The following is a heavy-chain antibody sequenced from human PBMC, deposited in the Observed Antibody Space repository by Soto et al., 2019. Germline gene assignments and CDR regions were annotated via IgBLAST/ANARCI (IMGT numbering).Heavy chain of an antibody. V-gene: IGHV3-7*01. D-gene: IGHD2-21*01. Sequence: EVQVVESGGGLVQPGGSLRLSCAASGFTFGIHWMTWVRQVPGKGLEWVANINQDGSDKYYVDSVKGRFIISRDNAKDSLYLQMNCLRVEDTALYYCATSMRHTLDPWGQGTLVTVS. CDR3: ATSMRHTLDP. J-gene: IGHJ5*02. CDR2: INQDGSDK. CDR1: GFTFGIHW.